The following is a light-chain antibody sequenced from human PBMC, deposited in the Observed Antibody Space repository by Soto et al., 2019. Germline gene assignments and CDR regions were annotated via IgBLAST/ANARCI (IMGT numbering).Light chain of an antibody. Sequence: EIVLTQSPGTQSLSPGERATLSCRDSQSVSRTNLAWYQQKPGQAPRLLIYGTSIRATGIPDRFSGSGSGTDFTLIISRLEPEDFVVYYCHQYGDLPLTFGGGTKVEIK. CDR1: QSVSRTN. CDR3: HQYGDLPLT. J-gene: IGKJ4*01. CDR2: GTS. V-gene: IGKV3-20*01.